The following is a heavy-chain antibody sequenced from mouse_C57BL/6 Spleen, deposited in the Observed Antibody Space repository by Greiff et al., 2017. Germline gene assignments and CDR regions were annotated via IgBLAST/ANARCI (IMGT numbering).Heavy chain of an antibody. D-gene: IGHD1-1*01. CDR3: ARGLDYYGSSPFAY. CDR2: INPSTGGT. Sequence: VQLKQSGPELVKPGASVKISCKASGYSFTGYYMNWVKQSPEKSLEWIGEINPSTGGTTYNQKFKAKATLTVDKSSSTAYMQLKSLTSEDSAVYYCARGLDYYGSSPFAYWGQGTLVTVSA. CDR1: GYSFTGYY. V-gene: IGHV1-42*01. J-gene: IGHJ3*01.